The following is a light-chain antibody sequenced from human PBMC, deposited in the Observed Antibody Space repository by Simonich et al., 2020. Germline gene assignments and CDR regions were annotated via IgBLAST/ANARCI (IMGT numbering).Light chain of an antibody. V-gene: IGKV3-15*01. J-gene: IGKJ1*01. Sequence: EIVMTQSPATLSVSPGERATLSCRASQSVSSNLAWYQQKPGQAPRFLIYGASTRATSIPARFSGSGSGTDFTLTISSLQSEDFAVYYCQQYNNWPPWTFGQGTKVEIK. CDR3: QQYNNWPPWT. CDR2: GAS. CDR1: QSVSSN.